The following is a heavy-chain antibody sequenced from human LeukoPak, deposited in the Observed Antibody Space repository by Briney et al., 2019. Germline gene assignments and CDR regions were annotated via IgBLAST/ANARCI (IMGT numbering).Heavy chain of an antibody. D-gene: IGHD6-6*01. CDR3: ARAGSSSGHDYWYFDL. J-gene: IGHJ2*01. CDR2: INHSGST. V-gene: IGHV4-34*01. Sequence: SETLSLTCAAYGGSFSGYYWSWICQPPGKGLEWIGEINHSGSTNYNPSLKSRVTISVDTSKNQFSLKLSSVTAADTAVYYCARAGSSSGHDYWYFDLWGRGTLVTVSS. CDR1: GGSFSGYY.